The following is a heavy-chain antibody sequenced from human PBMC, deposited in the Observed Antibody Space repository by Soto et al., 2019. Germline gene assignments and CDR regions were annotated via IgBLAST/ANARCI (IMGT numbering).Heavy chain of an antibody. D-gene: IGHD1-26*01. CDR1: GFTFSSYA. V-gene: IGHV3-23*01. Sequence: PGGSLRLSCAASGFTFSSYAVSWVRQAPGKGLEWVSAINGGSSTTYYADSVKGRFTISRDNSRNTLYLRMNSLRAEDTAIYYCARVIMGAMVHAFEIWGQGTMVTVSS. J-gene: IGHJ3*02. CDR2: INGGSSTT. CDR3: ARVIMGAMVHAFEI.